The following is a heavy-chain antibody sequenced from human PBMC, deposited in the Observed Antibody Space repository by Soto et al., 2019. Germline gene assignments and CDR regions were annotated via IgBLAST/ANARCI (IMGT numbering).Heavy chain of an antibody. D-gene: IGHD6-6*01. J-gene: IGHJ6*02. Sequence: SETLSLTCAVSGGSISSGGYSWSWIRQPPGKGLEWIGYIYHSGSTYYNPSLKSRVTISVDRSKNQFSLKLSSVTAADTAVYYCARGWGAARPGYYYGMDVWGQGTTVTVSS. V-gene: IGHV4-30-2*01. CDR3: ARGWGAARPGYYYGMDV. CDR2: IYHSGST. CDR1: GGSISSGGYS.